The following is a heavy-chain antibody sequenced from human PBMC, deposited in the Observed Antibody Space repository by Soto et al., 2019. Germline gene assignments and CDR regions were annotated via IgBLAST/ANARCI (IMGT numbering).Heavy chain of an antibody. D-gene: IGHD5-12*01. V-gene: IGHV3-23*01. CDR3: AKSPSITSPRVDS. CDR1: GFTFNNYA. J-gene: IGHJ4*02. Sequence: EVQLLESGGGLVQPGESLRLSCAASGFTFNNYAMTWVRQAPGKGLEWLSGISGSGGSTYYANSVKGRFIISRDNSKNTLYLQMSSLRVEDTATYYCAKSPSITSPRVDSWGQGTLVTVSS. CDR2: ISGSGGST.